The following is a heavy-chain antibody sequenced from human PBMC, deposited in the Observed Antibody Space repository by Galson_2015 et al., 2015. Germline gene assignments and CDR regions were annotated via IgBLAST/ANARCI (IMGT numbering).Heavy chain of an antibody. D-gene: IGHD3-10*01. Sequence: SLRLSCAASGFTLSSYAMHWVRQAPGKGLEWVAVISYDGSNKYYADSVKGRFTISRDNSKNTLYLQMNSLRAEDTAVYYCARVIGFYGPGEFDYWGQGTLVTVSS. V-gene: IGHV3-30-3*01. CDR1: GFTLSSYA. CDR2: ISYDGSNK. J-gene: IGHJ4*02. CDR3: ARVIGFYGPGEFDY.